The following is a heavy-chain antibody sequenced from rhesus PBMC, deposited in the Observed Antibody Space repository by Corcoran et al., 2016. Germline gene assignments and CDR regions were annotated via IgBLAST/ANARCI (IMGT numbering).Heavy chain of an antibody. Sequence: EVQLVESGGGVVQPGGSLRLSCAASGFTFDDYAIHWVRQAPGKGLEWVSGISGSGGSTYYADSVKCQFTISRDNAKNSLYLQMGSRRAEDTALYYCAAEGDYGSSFDYWGQGVLVTVSS. V-gene: IGHV3-201*01. CDR1: GFTFDDYA. J-gene: IGHJ4*01. D-gene: IGHD4-29*01. CDR2: ISGSGGST. CDR3: AAEGDYGSSFDY.